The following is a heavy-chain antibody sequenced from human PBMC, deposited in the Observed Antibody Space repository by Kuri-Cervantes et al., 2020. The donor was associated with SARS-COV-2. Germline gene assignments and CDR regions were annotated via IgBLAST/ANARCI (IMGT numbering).Heavy chain of an antibody. CDR1: GFTFSSYA. CDR3: VKDVAFAGTTFDP. J-gene: IGHJ5*02. V-gene: IGHV3-23*01. Sequence: GESLKISCAASGFTFSSYAMSWVRQAPGKGLEWVSAISGSGGSTSYADSVKGRFTISRDNSKNTLYLQMSSLRAEDTAVYYCVKDVAFAGTTFDPWGQGTLVTVSS. D-gene: IGHD1-7*01. CDR2: ISGSGGST.